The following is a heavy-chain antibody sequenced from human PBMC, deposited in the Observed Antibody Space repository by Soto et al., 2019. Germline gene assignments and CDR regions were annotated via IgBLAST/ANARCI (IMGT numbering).Heavy chain of an antibody. V-gene: IGHV3-30-3*01. Sequence: PGGSLRLSCAASGFIFSNYAIHWVRQAPGKGLGWVAVISYDGNNGYYADSVKGRFTISRDNSKNTLYLQMNSLSAEDTAVYYCARDRSLYFYYAMDVWGQGTTVTVS. J-gene: IGHJ6*02. CDR2: ISYDGNNG. CDR3: ARDRSLYFYYAMDV. CDR1: GFIFSNYA.